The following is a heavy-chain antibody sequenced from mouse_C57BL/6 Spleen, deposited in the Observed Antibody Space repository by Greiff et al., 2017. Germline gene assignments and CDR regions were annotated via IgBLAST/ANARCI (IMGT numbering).Heavy chain of an antibody. Sequence: QVQLQQPGAELVKPGASVKMSCKASGYTFTSYWITWVKQRPGQGLEWIGDIYPGSGSTNYNEKFKSKATLTVDTSSSTAYMQLSSLTSEDSAVYCCARWITTVVDAMDYWGQGTSVTVSS. CDR2: IYPGSGST. D-gene: IGHD1-1*01. CDR1: GYTFTSYW. V-gene: IGHV1-55*01. J-gene: IGHJ4*01. CDR3: ARWITTVVDAMDY.